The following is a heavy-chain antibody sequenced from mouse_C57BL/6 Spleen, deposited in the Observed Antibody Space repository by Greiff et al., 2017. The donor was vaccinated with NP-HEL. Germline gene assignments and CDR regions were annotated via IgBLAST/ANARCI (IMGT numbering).Heavy chain of an antibody. Sequence: EVNVVESGAELVKPGASVKLSCTASGFNIKDYYMHWVKQRTEQGLEWIGRIDPEDGETKYAPKFQGKATITADTSSNTAYLQLSSLTSEDTAVYYCARGEEGGAWFAYWGQGTLVTVSA. J-gene: IGHJ3*01. CDR1: GFNIKDYY. CDR3: ARGEEGGAWFAY. V-gene: IGHV14-2*01. CDR2: IDPEDGET.